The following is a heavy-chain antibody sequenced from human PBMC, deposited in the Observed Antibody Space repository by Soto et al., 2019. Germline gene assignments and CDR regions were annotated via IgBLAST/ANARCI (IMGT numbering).Heavy chain of an antibody. J-gene: IGHJ5*02. CDR3: AYCSSTSCHNWFDP. CDR2: IYYSGST. CDR1: GGSISSYY. V-gene: IGHV4-59*12. Sequence: SETLSLTCTVSGGSISSYYWSWIRQPPGKGLEWIGYIYYSGSTNYNPSLKSRVTISVDRSKNQFSLKLSSVTAADTAVYYCAYCSSTSCHNWFDPWGQGTLVTVSS. D-gene: IGHD2-2*01.